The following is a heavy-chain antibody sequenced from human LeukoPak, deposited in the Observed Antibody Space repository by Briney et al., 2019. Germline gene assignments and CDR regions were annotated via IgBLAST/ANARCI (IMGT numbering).Heavy chain of an antibody. Sequence: PGGSLRLSCAASGFTFSSYEMNWVRQAPGKGLEWVSYISTTGSTMYYADSVKGRFTISRDNAKNSLYLQMNSLRAEDTAVYYCAKSMSTTVTAIDYWGQGTLVTVSS. CDR2: ISTTGSTM. J-gene: IGHJ4*02. CDR3: AKSMSTTVTAIDY. CDR1: GFTFSSYE. V-gene: IGHV3-48*03. D-gene: IGHD4-11*01.